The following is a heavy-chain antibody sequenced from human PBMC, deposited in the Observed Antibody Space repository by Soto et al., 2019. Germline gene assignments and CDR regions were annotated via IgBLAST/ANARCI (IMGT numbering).Heavy chain of an antibody. CDR3: AKAYCSSTSCYEVW. CDR2: IRFDGSNI. J-gene: IGHJ4*02. CDR1: WIIFNGFG. V-gene: IGHV3-30*02. Sequence: PVGSLRLSCEASWIIFNGFGIHWVLPSPVKGLEWVAVIRFDGSNIYYADSVKGRFTISRDNSKNTLYLQMNSLRAEDTAVYYCAKAYCSSTSCYEVWWGQGTLVTVSS. D-gene: IGHD2-2*01.